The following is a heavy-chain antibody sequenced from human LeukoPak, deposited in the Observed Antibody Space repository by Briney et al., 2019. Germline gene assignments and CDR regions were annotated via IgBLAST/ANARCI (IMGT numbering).Heavy chain of an antibody. CDR1: GGSISSSSYY. CDR3: ARTGISIAPGNAFDI. CDR2: IYYSGST. V-gene: IGHV4-39*07. D-gene: IGHD3-9*01. J-gene: IGHJ3*02. Sequence: SETLSLTCTVSGGSISSSSYYWGWIRQPPGKGPEWIASIYYSGSTYYNPSLESRVTISVDTSKNQFSLRLSSVTAADTAVYYCARTGISIAPGNAFDIWGQGTMVTVSS.